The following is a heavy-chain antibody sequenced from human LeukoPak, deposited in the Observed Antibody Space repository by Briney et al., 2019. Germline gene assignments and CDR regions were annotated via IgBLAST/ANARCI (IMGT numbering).Heavy chain of an antibody. V-gene: IGHV1-69*05. CDR2: IIPIFGTA. Sequence: SVKVSCKASGGTFSSYAISWVRQAPGQGLKWMGGIIPIFGTANYAQKFQGRVTITTDESTSTAYMELSSLRSEDTAMYYCARERRRYCSGGSCYIFDYWGQGTLVTVSS. CDR3: ARERRRYCSGGSCYIFDY. J-gene: IGHJ4*02. CDR1: GGTFSSYA. D-gene: IGHD2-15*01.